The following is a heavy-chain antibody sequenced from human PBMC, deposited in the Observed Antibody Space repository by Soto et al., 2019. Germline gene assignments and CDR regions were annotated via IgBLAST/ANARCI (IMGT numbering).Heavy chain of an antibody. CDR1: GYSFTNYA. D-gene: IGHD2-21*01. V-gene: IGHV1-18*01. J-gene: IGHJ6*02. CDR3: ARDLSWVSGRESWYTNEGNYGMDV. CDR2: ISAYSGKT. Sequence: ASVKVSCKASGYSFTNYAFSWVRQAPGQGLEWMGWISAYSGKTSYAQNVQGRVTMTTDTSTNTAYMEVRSLRSEDTAVYYCARDLSWVSGRESWYTNEGNYGMDVWGQGTTVTVSS.